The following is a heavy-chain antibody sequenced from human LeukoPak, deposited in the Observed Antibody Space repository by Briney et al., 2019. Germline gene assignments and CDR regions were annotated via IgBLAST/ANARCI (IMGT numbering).Heavy chain of an antibody. D-gene: IGHD3-22*01. Sequence: TPSETLSLTCTVSGGSISSSSYYWGWIRQPPGKGLEWIGSIYYSGSTYYNPSLKSRVTISVDTSKNQFSLKLSSVTAADTAVYYCARIYYYNSSGPFDFWGQGTQVTVSS. V-gene: IGHV4-39*01. CDR2: IYYSGST. CDR3: ARIYYYNSSGPFDF. J-gene: IGHJ4*02. CDR1: GGSISSSSYY.